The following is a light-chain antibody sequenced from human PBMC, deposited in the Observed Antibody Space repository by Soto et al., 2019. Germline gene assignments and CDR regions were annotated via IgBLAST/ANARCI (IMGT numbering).Light chain of an antibody. J-gene: IGLJ3*02. CDR1: SSDVGAYNY. CDR3: ISYAGSSIWV. CDR2: DVT. V-gene: IGLV2-8*01. Sequence: QSALTQPPSASGSPGQSVTISCTGTSSDVGAYNYVSWYQQHPGKAPKLMIYDVTKRPSGVPDRFSGSKSGNTASLTVSGLQAEDEADYYCISYAGSSIWVFGGGTQRTVL.